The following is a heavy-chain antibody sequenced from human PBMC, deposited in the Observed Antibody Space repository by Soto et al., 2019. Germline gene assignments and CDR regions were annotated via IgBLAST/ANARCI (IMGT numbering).Heavy chain of an antibody. CDR1: GFTFSSDW. CDR3: AKDNGSGSYVEGFDY. CDR2: IKDDGSSA. Sequence: GGSLILSCAASGFTFSSDWMHWVRQAPGKGLVWVSRIKDDGSSASYADSVKGRFTISRDNAKNTPYLQMNSLRGEDTALYYCAKDNGSGSYVEGFDYWGQGTPVTVSS. D-gene: IGHD1-26*01. V-gene: IGHV3-74*01. J-gene: IGHJ4*02.